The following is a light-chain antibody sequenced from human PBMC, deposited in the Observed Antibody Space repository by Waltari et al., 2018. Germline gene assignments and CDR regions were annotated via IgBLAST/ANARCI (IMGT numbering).Light chain of an antibody. CDR1: QSLLHSDGNTY. J-gene: IGKJ2*01. CDR2: KVS. CDR3: MQGTHWPPYT. V-gene: IGKV2-30*02. Sequence: DVVMTQSPLSLPVTLGQPASISCRSSQSLLHSDGNTYLNWFQQRPGQSPRRLIYKVSNRDAVVPDRFSGSGSGTDFTLKISRVEAEDVGIYYCMQGTHWPPYTFGQGTKLEIK.